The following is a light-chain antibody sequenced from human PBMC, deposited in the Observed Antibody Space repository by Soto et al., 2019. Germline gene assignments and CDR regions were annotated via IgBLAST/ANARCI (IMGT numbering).Light chain of an antibody. CDR2: DAS. J-gene: IGKJ1*01. CDR3: QQCAYSPRT. Sequence: EIVLTQSPDSLSLSPGERATLSCRASQNIDNNYLVWYQQRPCLAPRLLIYDASVRATGIPDRFSGSGSGTDFTLSISRLEPEDFAVYYCQQCAYSPRTFGQGTKVEVK. CDR1: QNIDNNY. V-gene: IGKV3-20*01.